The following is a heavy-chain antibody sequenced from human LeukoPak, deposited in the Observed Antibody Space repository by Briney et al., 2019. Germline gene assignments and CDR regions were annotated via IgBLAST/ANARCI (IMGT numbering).Heavy chain of an antibody. V-gene: IGHV1-69*05. J-gene: IGHJ1*01. CDR3: ARVGSSSRGEYFQH. CDR2: IIPIFGTA. D-gene: IGHD6-13*01. Sequence: SVKVSCKASGGTFSGYAISWVRQAPGQGLEWMGGIIPIFGTANYAQKFQGRVTITTDESTSTAYMELSSLRSEDTAVYYCARVGSSSRGEYFQHWGQGTLVTVSS. CDR1: GGTFSGYA.